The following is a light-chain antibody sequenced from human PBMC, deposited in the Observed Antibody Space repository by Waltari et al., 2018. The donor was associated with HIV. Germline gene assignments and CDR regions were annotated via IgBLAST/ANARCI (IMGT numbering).Light chain of an antibody. J-gene: IGLJ2*01. Sequence: SVLTQPPSVSEAPRQRVTIPCSGSSSNIGNNAINWYQQLPGKPPKLLIYYDDLLASGVSDRFSGSKSGTSASLAISGLQSEDESDYYCAAWDDSLNGVVFGGGTKLTVL. CDR1: SSNIGNNA. V-gene: IGLV1-36*01. CDR3: AAWDDSLNGVV. CDR2: YDD.